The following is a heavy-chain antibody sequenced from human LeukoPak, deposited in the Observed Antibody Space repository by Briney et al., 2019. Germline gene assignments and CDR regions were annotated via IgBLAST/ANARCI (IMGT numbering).Heavy chain of an antibody. CDR1: DASISNQH. V-gene: IGHV4-59*11. CDR2: ISYTGAT. Sequence: SETLSLTCTVSDASISNQHWDWIRQSPGKGLEWIGYISYTGATGYNPSLKSRATISFDTSKNQFSLNIKSVTAADTAVYYCTRGFYEPFDHWGQGKLVTV. J-gene: IGHJ4*02. D-gene: IGHD2/OR15-2a*01. CDR3: TRGFYEPFDH.